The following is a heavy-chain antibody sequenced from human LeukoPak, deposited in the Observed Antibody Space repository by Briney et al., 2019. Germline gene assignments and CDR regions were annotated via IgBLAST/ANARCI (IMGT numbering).Heavy chain of an antibody. V-gene: IGHV4-59*08. CDR2: IYYSGST. D-gene: IGHD3-22*01. CDR1: GGSISSYY. Sequence: PSETLSLTCTVSGGSISSYYWSWIRQPPGKGLEWIGYIYYSGSTNYNPSLKSRVTISVDTSKNQFSLKLSSVTAADTAVYYCARHKGTYYYDSSGYYSLDYWGQGTLVTVSS. CDR3: ARHKGTYYYDSSGYYSLDY. J-gene: IGHJ4*02.